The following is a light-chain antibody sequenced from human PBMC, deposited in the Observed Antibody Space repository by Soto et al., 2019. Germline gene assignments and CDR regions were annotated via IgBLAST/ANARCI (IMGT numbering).Light chain of an antibody. CDR1: QGIDKY. CDR2: AAS. CDR3: QNYDISSLT. Sequence: DIQMTQSPSSLSASIGDRVTITCRASQGIDKYVAWYQHKPGQVPKVLIYAASSLHSGVPSRFRGSGSGTDFTLTISSLQPDDVATYYCQNYDISSLTFGQGTKVEIK. J-gene: IGKJ1*01. V-gene: IGKV1-27*01.